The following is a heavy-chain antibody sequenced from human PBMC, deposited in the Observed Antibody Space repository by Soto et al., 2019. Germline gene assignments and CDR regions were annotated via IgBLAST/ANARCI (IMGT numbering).Heavy chain of an antibody. J-gene: IGHJ4*02. CDR1: GFTFSSYL. CDR3: ARAGGTGHSSGWSAFDY. V-gene: IGHV3-7*05. CDR2: IKQDGSEK. Sequence: GGSLRLSCAAYGFTFSSYLMSWVRQAPGKGLEWVANIKQDGSEKYYVDSVKGRFTISRDNAKNSLYLQMNSLRAEDTAVYYCARAGGTGHSSGWSAFDYWGQGTLVTVSS. D-gene: IGHD6-19*01.